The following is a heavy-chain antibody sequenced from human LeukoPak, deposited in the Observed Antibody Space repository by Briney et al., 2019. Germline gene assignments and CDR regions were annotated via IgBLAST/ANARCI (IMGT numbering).Heavy chain of an antibody. V-gene: IGHV4-34*01. D-gene: IGHD3-10*01. CDR2: INHSGST. CDR3: ARTASGVSGSLDY. CDR1: GGSFSGYY. Sequence: SETLSLTCAVYGGSFSGYYWSWIRQPPGKGLEWIGEINHSGSTNYNPSLKSRVTISVDTSKNQFSLKLSSVTAADTAVYYCARTASGVSGSLDYWGQGTLVTVSS. J-gene: IGHJ4*02.